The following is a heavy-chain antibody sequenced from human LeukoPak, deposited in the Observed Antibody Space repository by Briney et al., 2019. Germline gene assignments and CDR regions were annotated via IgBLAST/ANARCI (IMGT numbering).Heavy chain of an antibody. Sequence: GGSLRLSCAVSGFTFSSHTINWVRQAPGKGLEWVSVIYSGGSTYYADSVKGRFTISRDNSKNTLYLQMNSLRAEDTAVYYCARDRIRGGYSYGYTDYWGQGTLVTVSS. J-gene: IGHJ4*02. D-gene: IGHD5-18*01. V-gene: IGHV3-66*01. CDR3: ARDRIRGGYSYGYTDY. CDR2: IYSGGST. CDR1: GFTFSSHT.